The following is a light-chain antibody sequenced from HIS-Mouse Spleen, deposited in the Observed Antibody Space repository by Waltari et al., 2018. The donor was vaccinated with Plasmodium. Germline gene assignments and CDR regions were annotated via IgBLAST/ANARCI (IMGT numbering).Light chain of an antibody. CDR1: ALPKKY. V-gene: IGLV3-10*01. CDR3: YSTDSSGNHRV. CDR2: EDR. J-gene: IGLJ3*02. Sequence: SYELTQPPSVSVSPGQTARITCSGDALPKKYAYWYQQKSGPAPVLVIYEDRKRPSGIPCRFSGSSSGTMATLTISGAQVEDEADYYCYSTDSSGNHRVFGGGTKLTVL.